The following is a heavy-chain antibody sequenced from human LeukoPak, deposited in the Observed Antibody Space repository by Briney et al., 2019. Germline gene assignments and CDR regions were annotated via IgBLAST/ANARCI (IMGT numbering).Heavy chain of an antibody. CDR2: MNEDGSEK. CDR3: ARDPPRRYDY. Sequence: GGSLRLSCAASGFMFSSYWMSWVRQAPGKGLEWVATMNEDGSEKLYVESVKGRFSISRDNAKSTLYLQMNSLRAEDTAVYYCARDPPRRYDYWGHGTPLTVSS. J-gene: IGHJ4*03. V-gene: IGHV3-7*01. CDR1: GFMFSSYW.